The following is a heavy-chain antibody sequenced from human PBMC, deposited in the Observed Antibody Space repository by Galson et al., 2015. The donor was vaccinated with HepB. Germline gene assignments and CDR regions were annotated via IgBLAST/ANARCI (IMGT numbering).Heavy chain of an antibody. V-gene: IGHV3-23*01. J-gene: IGHJ4*02. Sequence: SLRLSCAASGFTFSSYAMSWVRQAPGKGLEWVSAISGSGGSTYYADSVKGRFTISRDNSKNTLYLQMNSLRAEDTAVYYCAKAGRITIFGVVTDFDYWGQGTLVTVSS. D-gene: IGHD3-3*01. CDR2: ISGSGGST. CDR3: AKAGRITIFGVVTDFDY. CDR1: GFTFSSYA.